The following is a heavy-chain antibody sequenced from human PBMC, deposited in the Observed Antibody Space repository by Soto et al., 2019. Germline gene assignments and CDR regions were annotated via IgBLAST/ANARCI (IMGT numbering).Heavy chain of an antibody. D-gene: IGHD2-2*01. Sequence: QVQLQQWGAGLLKPSETLSLTCAVYGGSFSGYYWSWIRQPPGKGLEWIGEINHSVSTNYNPSLKSRVTISVDTSKNQFSLKLSSVTAADTAVYYCEITCSSTSWAAAPAVDPWGQGPLVTVSS. CDR3: EITCSSTSWAAAPAVDP. J-gene: IGHJ5*02. V-gene: IGHV4-34*01. CDR1: GGSFSGYY. CDR2: INHSVST.